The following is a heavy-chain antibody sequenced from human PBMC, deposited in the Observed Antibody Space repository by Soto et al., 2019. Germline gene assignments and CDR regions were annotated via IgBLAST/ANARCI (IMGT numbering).Heavy chain of an antibody. J-gene: IGHJ4*02. V-gene: IGHV1-18*01. D-gene: IGHD3-16*02. Sequence: ASVTVSCKASGYTFTSYGISWVRQAPGQGLEWMGWISAYNGNTNYAQKLQGRITRTTDKSTVKAYMELRSLISDDTAVYYGARSEYDYIWGSYRSALIDYWGQGTLVTVSS. CDR3: ARSEYDYIWGSYRSALIDY. CDR2: ISAYNGNT. CDR1: GYTFTSYG.